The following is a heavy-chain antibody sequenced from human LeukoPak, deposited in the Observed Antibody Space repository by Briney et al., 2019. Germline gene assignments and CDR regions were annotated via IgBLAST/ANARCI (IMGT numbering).Heavy chain of an antibody. D-gene: IGHD3-10*01. J-gene: IGHJ4*02. CDR3: ARDPPRTGLLWFGEQADYFDY. CDR1: GFTFINYS. CDR2: ISSSSSYI. V-gene: IGHV3-21*01. Sequence: TGGSLRLSCATSGFTFINYSMTWVRQAPGKGLEWVSSISSSSSYIYYADSVKGRFTISRDNAKNSLYLQMNSLRAEDTAVYYCARDPPRTGLLWFGEQADYFDYWGQGTLVTVSS.